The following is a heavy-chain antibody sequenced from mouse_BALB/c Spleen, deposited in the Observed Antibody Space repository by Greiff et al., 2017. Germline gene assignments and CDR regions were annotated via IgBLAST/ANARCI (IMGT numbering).Heavy chain of an antibody. V-gene: IGHV1-69*02. J-gene: IGHJ2*01. CDR2: IYPSDSYT. CDR1: GYTFTSYW. CDR3: TRWGGNSDY. Sequence: QVQLQQPGAELVRPGASVKLSCKASGYTFTSYWINWVKQRPGQGLEWIGNIYPSDSYTNYNQKFKDKATLTVDKSSSTAYMQLSSPTSEDSAVYYCTRWGGNSDYWGQGTTLTVSS.